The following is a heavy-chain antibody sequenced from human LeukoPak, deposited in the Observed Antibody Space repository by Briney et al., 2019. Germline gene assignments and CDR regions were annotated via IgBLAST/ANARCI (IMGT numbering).Heavy chain of an antibody. D-gene: IGHD2-2*01. CDR1: GFTFSGYS. Sequence: GGSLRLSCAASGFTFSGYSMNWVRQAPGKGLEWVSGISGSGGSTYYADSVKGRFTISRDNSKNTLYLQMNSLRAEDTAVYYCAKDRRAPGRYCSSTTCFPFDPWGQGTLVTVSS. V-gene: IGHV3-23*01. CDR2: ISGSGGST. CDR3: AKDRRAPGRYCSSTTCFPFDP. J-gene: IGHJ5*02.